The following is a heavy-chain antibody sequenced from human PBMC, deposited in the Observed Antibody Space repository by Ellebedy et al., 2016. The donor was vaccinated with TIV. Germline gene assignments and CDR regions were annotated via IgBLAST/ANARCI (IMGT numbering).Heavy chain of an antibody. V-gene: IGHV3-30*03. D-gene: IGHD3-10*01. Sequence: PGGSLRLSCEASGFTFSSYGMHWVRQAPGKGLEWVAVITKDGKTKYYADSVKGRFTISRDNSMNTLSLQMNSLRVEDTAVYYCVRDDDTSGNYFDYWGQGTLVTVSS. J-gene: IGHJ4*02. CDR2: ITKDGKTK. CDR3: VRDDDTSGNYFDY. CDR1: GFTFSSYG.